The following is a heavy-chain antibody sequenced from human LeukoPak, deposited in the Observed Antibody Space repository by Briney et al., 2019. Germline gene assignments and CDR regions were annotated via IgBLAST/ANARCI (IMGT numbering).Heavy chain of an antibody. J-gene: IGHJ4*02. CDR2: IYTSGST. V-gene: IGHV4-4*07. CDR1: GGSISSYY. D-gene: IGHD4-23*01. Sequence: SETLSLTCTVSGGSISSYYWGWIRQPAGKGLEWIGRIYTSGSTNYNPSLKSRVTMSVDTSKNQFSLKLSSVTAADTAVYYCARTRGLRGFYYFDYWGQGTLVTVSS. CDR3: ARTRGLRGFYYFDY.